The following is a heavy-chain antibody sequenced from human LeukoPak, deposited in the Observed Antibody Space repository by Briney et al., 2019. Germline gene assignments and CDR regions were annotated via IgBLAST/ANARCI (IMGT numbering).Heavy chain of an antibody. D-gene: IGHD4-17*01. J-gene: IGHJ5*02. CDR2: TSAYNGNT. CDR1: GYTFTSYG. V-gene: IGHV1-18*01. CDR3: ARYGDYASDNWFDP. Sequence: ASVKVFCKASGYTFTSYGISWVRQAPGQGLEWMGWTSAYNGNTNNAQKLQGRVTMTTDTSTSTAYMELRSLRSDDTAVYYCARYGDYASDNWFDPWGQGTLVTVSS.